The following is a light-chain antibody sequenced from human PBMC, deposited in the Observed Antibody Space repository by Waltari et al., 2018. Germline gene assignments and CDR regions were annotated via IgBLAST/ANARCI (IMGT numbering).Light chain of an antibody. J-gene: IGLJ2*01. CDR1: SSDVGGHDY. CDR2: DVN. Sequence: QSALSQPASVSGSPGQSTTISCTGASSDVGGHDYVSWYQQHPGKAPKLIIRDVNNRPSGVSNRFSGSKSGNTASLTISGLQAEDEADYYCSSYSTSSSLILFGEGTKVTVL. V-gene: IGLV2-14*03. CDR3: SSYSTSSSLIL.